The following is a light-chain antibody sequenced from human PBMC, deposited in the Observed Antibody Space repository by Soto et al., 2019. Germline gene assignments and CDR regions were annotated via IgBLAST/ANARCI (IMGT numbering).Light chain of an antibody. CDR1: QTVIKNY. Sequence: ESVLTQSPGTLSLSLGERATLSCRASQTVIKNYLAWYQRKPGQAPRLLIYGASNRATGIPDRFSGGGSGTDFTLTISRLEAEDSALYYCQKYETSPYTFGQGTKLEIK. CDR2: GAS. V-gene: IGKV3-20*01. CDR3: QKYETSPYT. J-gene: IGKJ2*01.